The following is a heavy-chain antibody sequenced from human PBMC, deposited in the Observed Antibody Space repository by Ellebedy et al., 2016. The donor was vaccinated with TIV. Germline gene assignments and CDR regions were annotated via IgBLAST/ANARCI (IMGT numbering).Heavy chain of an antibody. J-gene: IGHJ4*02. Sequence: GGSLRLSCEASGFTFSSYWMSWVRQAPGKGLEWVANIKQDGSEKYYVDSVKGRFTISRDNAKNSLYLQMNSLRAEDTAVYYCARPRDDFWSGSFDYWGQGTLVTVSS. CDR1: GFTFSSYW. D-gene: IGHD3-3*01. V-gene: IGHV3-7*01. CDR2: IKQDGSEK. CDR3: ARPRDDFWSGSFDY.